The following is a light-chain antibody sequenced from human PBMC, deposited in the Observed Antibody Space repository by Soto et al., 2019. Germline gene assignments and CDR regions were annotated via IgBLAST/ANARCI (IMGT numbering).Light chain of an antibody. J-gene: IGLJ1*01. CDR3: CSYAGSSTYV. CDR1: SSDVGGYNL. CDR2: EGT. Sequence: QSVLTQPASVSGSPGQSIIISCTGTSSDVGGYNLVSWYQQYPGKAPKFMIYEGTKRPSGVSNRFSGSKSGNTASLTISGLQAEDEADYYCCSYAGSSTYVFGTGTKVTVL. V-gene: IGLV2-23*01.